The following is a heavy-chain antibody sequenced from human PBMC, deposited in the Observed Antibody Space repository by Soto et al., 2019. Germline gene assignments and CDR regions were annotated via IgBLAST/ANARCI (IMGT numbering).Heavy chain of an antibody. CDR2: ISSSSSTI. CDR1: GFTFSSYS. D-gene: IGHD3-22*01. J-gene: IGHJ6*02. V-gene: IGHV3-48*02. CDR3: ARDSGYYYDSSGYYSPYYYYGMDV. Sequence: GGSLRLACAASGFTFSSYSMNWVRQAPGKGLEWVSYISSSSSTIYYADSVKGRFTISRDNAKNSLYLQMNSLRDEDTAVYYCARDSGYYYDSSGYYSPYYYYGMDVWGQGTTVTVSS.